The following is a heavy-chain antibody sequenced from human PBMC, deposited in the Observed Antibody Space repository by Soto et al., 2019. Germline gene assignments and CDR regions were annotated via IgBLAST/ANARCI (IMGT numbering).Heavy chain of an antibody. J-gene: IGHJ4*02. V-gene: IGHV3-9*01. CDR3: AKDMVRWGGAVAGRGCYFDY. Sequence: EVQLVESGGGLGKPGGSLRLSCAASGFTFDDYAMHWVRQAPGKGLEWVSGISWNSGSIGYADSVKGRFTISRDNAKNSLYLQMNSLRAEDTALYYCAKDMVRWGGAVAGRGCYFDYWGQGTLVTVSS. CDR1: GFTFDDYA. D-gene: IGHD6-19*01. CDR2: ISWNSGSI.